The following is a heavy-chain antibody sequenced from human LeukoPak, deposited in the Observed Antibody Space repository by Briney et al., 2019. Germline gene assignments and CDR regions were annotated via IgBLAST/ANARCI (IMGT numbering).Heavy chain of an antibody. Sequence: GGSLRLSCAASGFTLSSYAMSWVRQAPGKGLEWVSAISVSGNTYHADSVKGRFTISRDSSKNTLYLQMNSLRAEDTAVYYCAKDGGKGGDGYNYGEPFGSDLSYYFDYWGQGTLVTVSS. CDR3: AKDGGKGGDGYNYGEPFGSDLSYYFDY. V-gene: IGHV3-23*01. D-gene: IGHD5-24*01. CDR2: ISVSGNT. CDR1: GFTLSSYA. J-gene: IGHJ4*02.